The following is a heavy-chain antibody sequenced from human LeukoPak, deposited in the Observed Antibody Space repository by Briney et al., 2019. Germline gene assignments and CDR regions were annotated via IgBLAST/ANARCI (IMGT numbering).Heavy chain of an antibody. D-gene: IGHD3-16*01. CDR2: IIPILGIA. V-gene: IGHV1-69*02. Sequence: SVKVSCKASGGTFSSYTISWVRQAPGQGLEWMGRIIPILGIANYAQKFQGRVTITADKSTSTAYMELSSLRSEDTAVYYCAILPGGERTGQNWFDPWGQGTLVTVSS. CDR3: AILPGGERTGQNWFDP. J-gene: IGHJ5*02. CDR1: GGTFSSYT.